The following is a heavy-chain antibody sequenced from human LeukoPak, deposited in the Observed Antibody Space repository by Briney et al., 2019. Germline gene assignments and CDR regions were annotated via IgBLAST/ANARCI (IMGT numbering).Heavy chain of an antibody. CDR1: GFTLSTYV. Sequence: PGGSLRLSCSVSGFTLSTYVMRWVRQAPGKGLEYVSAISSNGDNTYYADSVKGRFIISRDNSKNTLYLQMSSLRADDTAVYYCVRGTGYWGQGTLVTVSS. CDR2: ISSNGDNT. J-gene: IGHJ4*02. V-gene: IGHV3-64D*06. CDR3: VRGTGY.